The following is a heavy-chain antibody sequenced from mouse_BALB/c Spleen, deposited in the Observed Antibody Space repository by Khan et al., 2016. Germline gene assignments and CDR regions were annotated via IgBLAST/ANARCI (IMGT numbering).Heavy chain of an antibody. CDR2: ISYDGIN. J-gene: IGHJ3*01. CDR3: TISIYYNYAWFAY. D-gene: IGHD2-4*01. Sequence: EVQLQESGPGLVKPSQSLSLTCSVTGYSITSGYYWNWIRQFPGNKLEWMGYISYDGINNYNPSLKNRISITRDTSKNKFFLKLNTVTTEDTATYYCTISIYYNYAWFAYWGQGTLVTVSA. V-gene: IGHV3-6*02. CDR1: GYSITSGYY.